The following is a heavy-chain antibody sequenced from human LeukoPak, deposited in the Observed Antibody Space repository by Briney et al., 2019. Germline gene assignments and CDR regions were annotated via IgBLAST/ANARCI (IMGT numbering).Heavy chain of an antibody. V-gene: IGHV4-39*01. CDR1: GGSISSSSYY. CDR3: ARLPNRGYCSSTSCYYFDY. J-gene: IGHJ4*02. CDR2: IYYSGST. Sequence: PSETLSLTCTVSGGSISSSSYYWGWIRQPPGKGLEWIGSIYYSGSTYYNPSLKSRVTISVDTSKNQFSLNLSSVTAADTAVYYCARLPNRGYCSSTSCYYFDYWGQGTLVTVSS. D-gene: IGHD2-2*01.